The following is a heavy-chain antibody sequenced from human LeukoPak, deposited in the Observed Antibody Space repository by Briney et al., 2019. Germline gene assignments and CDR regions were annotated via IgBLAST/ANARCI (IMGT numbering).Heavy chain of an antibody. Sequence: SETLSLTCAVYGGSFSGYYWSWIRQPPGKGLEWIGEINHSGSTNYNPSLKSRVTISVDTPKNQFSLKLSSVTAADTAVYFCARMVPAGTHNYWGQGLLVTVSS. V-gene: IGHV4-34*01. CDR2: INHSGST. CDR3: ARMVPAGTHNY. D-gene: IGHD2-2*01. J-gene: IGHJ4*02. CDR1: GGSFSGYY.